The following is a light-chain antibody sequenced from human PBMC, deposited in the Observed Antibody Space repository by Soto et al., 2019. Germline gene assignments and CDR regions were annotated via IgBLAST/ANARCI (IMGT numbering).Light chain of an antibody. CDR2: CAS. Sequence: EIVMTQSPDSLAVSLGERATINCKSSQSVLYNSNNKNYLAWYQQRPGQPPKLLIYCASTRESGVPDRFSGSGSRTDFTLTITSLQAEDVAVYYCQQYESTPPSFGQGTKLEIK. CDR3: QQYESTPPS. J-gene: IGKJ2*01. CDR1: QSVLYNSNNKNY. V-gene: IGKV4-1*01.